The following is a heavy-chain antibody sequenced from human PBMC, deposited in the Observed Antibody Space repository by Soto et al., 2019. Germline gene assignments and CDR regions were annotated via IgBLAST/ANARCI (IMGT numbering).Heavy chain of an antibody. V-gene: IGHV5-51*01. CDR2: IYPGDSDT. CDR3: ARRLGYSSSSAYFGMDV. Sequence: GESLKISCKGAGYSFTSYWIGWVRQMPGKGLEWMGIIYPGDSDTRYSPSFQGQVTISADKSISTAYLQWSSLKASDTAMYYCARRLGYSSSSAYFGMDVWGQGTTVTVSS. J-gene: IGHJ6*02. D-gene: IGHD6-6*01. CDR1: GYSFTSYW.